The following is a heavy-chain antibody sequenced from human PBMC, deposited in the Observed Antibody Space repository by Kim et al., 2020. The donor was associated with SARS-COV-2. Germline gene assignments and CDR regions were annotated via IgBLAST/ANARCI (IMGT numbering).Heavy chain of an antibody. D-gene: IGHD3-9*01. J-gene: IGHJ3*02. CDR2: ISSSSSYI. CDR1: GFTFSSYS. Sequence: GGSLRLSCAASGFTFSSYSMNWVRQAPGKGLEWVSSISSSSSYIYYADSVKGRFTISRDNAKNSLYLQMNSLRAEDTAVYYCARSSGPGYDILTGYYTLGAFDSWGQGTMVTVSS. CDR3: ARSSGPGYDILTGYYTLGAFDS. V-gene: IGHV3-21*01.